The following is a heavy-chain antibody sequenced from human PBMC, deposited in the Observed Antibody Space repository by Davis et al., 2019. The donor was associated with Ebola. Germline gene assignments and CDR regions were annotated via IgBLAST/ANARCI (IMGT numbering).Heavy chain of an antibody. Sequence: GSLRLSCAASGFTFSNAWMSWVRQAPGKGLEWIGEINHSGSTNYNPSLKSRVAISVDTSKNQFSLKLSSVTAADTAVYYCARQTTGFDPWGQGTLVTVSS. D-gene: IGHD4-17*01. CDR1: GFTFSNAW. CDR3: ARQTTGFDP. V-gene: IGHV4-34*01. CDR2: INHSGST. J-gene: IGHJ5*02.